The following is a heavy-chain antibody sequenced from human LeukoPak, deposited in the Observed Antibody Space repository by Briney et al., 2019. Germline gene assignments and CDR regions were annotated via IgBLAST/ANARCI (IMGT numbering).Heavy chain of an antibody. CDR2: IYTSGST. Sequence: SETLSLTCTVSGGSISSSSYYWGWIRQPAGKGLEWIGRIYTSGSTNYNPSLKSRVTISVDTSKNQFSLKLSSVTAADTAVYYCARDYDTPGLWFGELSGWFDPWGQGTLVTVSS. CDR3: ARDYDTPGLWFGELSGWFDP. V-gene: IGHV4-61*02. J-gene: IGHJ5*02. D-gene: IGHD3-10*01. CDR1: GGSISSSSYY.